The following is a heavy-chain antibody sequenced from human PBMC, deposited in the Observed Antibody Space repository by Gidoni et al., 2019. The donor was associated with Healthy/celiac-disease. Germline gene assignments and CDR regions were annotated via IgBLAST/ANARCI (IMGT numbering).Heavy chain of an antibody. V-gene: IGHV3-15*01. D-gene: IGHD4-17*01. CDR3: TTVVTTYVDYYGMDV. J-gene: IGHJ6*02. CDR1: GFTFSNAW. Sequence: EVQLVASGGGLVKPGGSLRLSWAAAGFTFSNAWMSWFRQAPGKGLEWVGRIKSKTDGGTTDYAAPVKGRFTISRDDSKNTLYLQMNSLKTEDTAVYYCTTVVTTYVDYYGMDVWGQGTTVTVSS. CDR2: IKSKTDGGTT.